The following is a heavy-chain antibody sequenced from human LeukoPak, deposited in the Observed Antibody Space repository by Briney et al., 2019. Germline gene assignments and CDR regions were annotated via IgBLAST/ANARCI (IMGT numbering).Heavy chain of an antibody. D-gene: IGHD3-10*01. Sequence: GASVKVSCKASGYTFTDYYIHWVRQAPGHGLEWMGIINPSGGSTSYAQKFQGRVTMTRDMSTSTVYMELSSLRSEDTAVYYCARESSKYGSGSYYRDYWGQGTLVTVSS. J-gene: IGHJ4*02. CDR1: GYTFTDYY. V-gene: IGHV1-46*01. CDR2: INPSGGST. CDR3: ARESSKYGSGSYYRDY.